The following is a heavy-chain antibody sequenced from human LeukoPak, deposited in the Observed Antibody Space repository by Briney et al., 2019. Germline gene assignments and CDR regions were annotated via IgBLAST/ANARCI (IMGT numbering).Heavy chain of an antibody. V-gene: IGHV4-34*01. Sequence: SETLSLTCAVYGGSFSGYYWSWIRQPPGKGLEWIGEINHSGSTNYNPSLKSRVTISVDTSKNQFSLKLSSVTAADTAVYYRARGSSGVYTRWFDPWGQGTLVTVSS. CDR3: ARGSSGVYTRWFDP. J-gene: IGHJ5*02. CDR2: INHSGST. CDR1: GGSFSGYY. D-gene: IGHD2-8*01.